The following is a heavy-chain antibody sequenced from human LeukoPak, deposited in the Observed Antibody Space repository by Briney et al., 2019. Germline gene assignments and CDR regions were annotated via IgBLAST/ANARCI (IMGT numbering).Heavy chain of an antibody. V-gene: IGHV4-34*01. D-gene: IGHD3-10*01. CDR3: ARGFGHYYGSGSYFRY. CDR2: INHSGST. CDR1: GGSSSGYY. J-gene: IGHJ4*02. Sequence: SETLSLTCAVYGGSSSGYYWSWIRQPPGKGLEWIGEINHSGSTNYNPSLKSRVTISVDTSKNQFSLKLSSVTAADTAVYYCARGFGHYYGSGSYFRYWGQGTLVTVPS.